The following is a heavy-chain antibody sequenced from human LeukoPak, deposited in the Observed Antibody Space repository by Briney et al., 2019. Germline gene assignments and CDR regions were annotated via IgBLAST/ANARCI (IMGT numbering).Heavy chain of an antibody. V-gene: IGHV3-21*01. J-gene: IGHJ3*02. D-gene: IGHD3-22*01. CDR1: GFTFSSYS. CDR2: ISSSSSYI. CDR3: ARAWYYDSSGDNVFDI. Sequence: GGSLRLSCAASGFTFSSYSMNLVRQAPGKGLEWVSSISSSSSYIYYADSVKGRFTISRDNAKNSLYLQMNSLRAEDTAVYYCARAWYYDSSGDNVFDIWGQGTMVTVSS.